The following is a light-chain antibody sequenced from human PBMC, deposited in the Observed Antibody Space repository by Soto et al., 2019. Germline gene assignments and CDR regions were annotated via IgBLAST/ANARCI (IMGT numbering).Light chain of an antibody. J-gene: IGKJ5*01. CDR2: GAS. CDR3: QQSGSSLT. V-gene: IGKV3-20*01. CDR1: QSVASSY. Sequence: EIVMTQSPGTLSLSPGERATLSCRASQSVASSYLAWYQQKPGKAPRLLIYGASSRATGIPDRFSGSGSGTDFTLTISRLEPEDSAVFYCQQSGSSLTFGQGTRLEIK.